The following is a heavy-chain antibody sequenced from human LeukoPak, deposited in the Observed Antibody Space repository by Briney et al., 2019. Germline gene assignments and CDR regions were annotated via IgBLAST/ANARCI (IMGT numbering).Heavy chain of an antibody. CDR2: ISAYNGNT. Sequence: ASVKVSCKASGYTFTSYGISWVRQAPGQGLEWMGWISAYNGNTNYAQKLQGRVTMTTDTSTSTAYMELRSLRSDDTAVYYCASSYCGGDCYRRWFDPWGQGTLVTVSS. D-gene: IGHD2-21*02. J-gene: IGHJ5*02. V-gene: IGHV1-18*01. CDR3: ASSYCGGDCYRRWFDP. CDR1: GYTFTSYG.